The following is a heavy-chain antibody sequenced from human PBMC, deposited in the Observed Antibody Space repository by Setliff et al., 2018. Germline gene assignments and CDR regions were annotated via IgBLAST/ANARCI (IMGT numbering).Heavy chain of an antibody. V-gene: IGHV3-66*02. Sequence: PGGSLRLSCAASGFTFSNHWMTWVRQAPGKGLEWVSVIYSGGSTYYADSVKGRFTISRDNSKNTLYLQMNSLRPEDTAIYYCATAYITGWYPSYFNYWGQGTLVTVSS. CDR1: GFTFSNHW. J-gene: IGHJ4*02. CDR3: ATAYITGWYPSYFNY. CDR2: IYSGGST. D-gene: IGHD6-19*01.